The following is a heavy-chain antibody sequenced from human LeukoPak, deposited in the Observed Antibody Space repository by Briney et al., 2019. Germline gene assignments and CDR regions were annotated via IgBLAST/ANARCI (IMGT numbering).Heavy chain of an antibody. V-gene: IGHV3-49*04. CDR3: ESSGPQNYYGSGSYHRYFDY. CDR1: GFTFSKYA. Sequence: GGSLRLSCGASGFTFSKYAMSWVRQAPGKGLEWVGFIRSKAYGGTTEYAASVRGRFTISRDDSKSIAYLQMNSLKTEDTAVYYCESSGPQNYYGSGSYHRYFDYWGQGTLVTVSS. J-gene: IGHJ4*02. D-gene: IGHD3-10*01. CDR2: IRSKAYGGTT.